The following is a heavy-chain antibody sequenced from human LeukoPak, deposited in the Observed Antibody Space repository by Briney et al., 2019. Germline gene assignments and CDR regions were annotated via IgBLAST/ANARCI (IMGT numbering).Heavy chain of an antibody. V-gene: IGHV1-18*01. CDR3: AREKDPYYYDSSGYYYYFDY. Sequence: EASVKVSCKASGYTFTTYGISWVRQAPGQGLEWMGWISAYNGNTNYAQKLQGRVTMTTDTSTSTAYMELRSLRSDDTAVYYCAREKDPYYYDSSGYYYYFDYWGQGTLVTVSS. CDR2: ISAYNGNT. J-gene: IGHJ4*02. D-gene: IGHD3-22*01. CDR1: GYTFTTYG.